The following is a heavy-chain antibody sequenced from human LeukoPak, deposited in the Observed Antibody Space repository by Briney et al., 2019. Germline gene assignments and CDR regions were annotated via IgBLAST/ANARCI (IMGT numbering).Heavy chain of an antibody. J-gene: IGHJ5*02. CDR3: ARHVPLAYIRSGWFDP. V-gene: IGHV4-39*01. CDR2: IYYSGST. CDR1: GGSISSSSYY. Sequence: NPSETLSLTCTVSGGSISSSSYYWGWIRQPPGKGLEWIGSIYYSGSTYYNPPLKSRVTISVDTSKNQFSLKLSSVTAADTAVYYCARHVPLAYIRSGWFDPWGQGTLVTVSS. D-gene: IGHD3-16*01.